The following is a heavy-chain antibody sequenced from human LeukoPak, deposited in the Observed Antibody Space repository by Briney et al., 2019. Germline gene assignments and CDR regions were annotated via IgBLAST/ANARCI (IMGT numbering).Heavy chain of an antibody. CDR3: ASCSAGGYSYGYPTEHYYYYGMDV. Sequence: SVKVSCKASGGTFSSYAISWVRQAPGQGLEWMGGIIPNFGTANYAQKFQGRVTITADESTSTAYMELSSLRSEDTAVYYCASCSAGGYSYGYPTEHYYYYGMDVWGKGATVTVSS. V-gene: IGHV1-69*01. D-gene: IGHD5-18*01. CDR2: IIPNFGTA. J-gene: IGHJ6*04. CDR1: GGTFSSYA.